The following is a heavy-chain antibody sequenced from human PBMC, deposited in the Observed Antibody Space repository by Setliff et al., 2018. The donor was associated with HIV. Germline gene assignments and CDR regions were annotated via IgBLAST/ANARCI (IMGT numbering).Heavy chain of an antibody. CDR1: GGTFSTHA. CDR3: ARDPAGGFQYSSSWYGYGMDV. V-gene: IGHV1-69*06. Sequence: ASVKVPCKASGGTFSTHAINWVRQAPGQGLEWMGGIIPIFGTTHYSQKFQGRVTITADKSTSTAYMELSSLRSEDTAVYYCARDPAGGFQYSSSWYGYGMDVWCPGTTVTVSS. CDR2: IIPIFGTT. J-gene: IGHJ6*02. D-gene: IGHD6-13*01.